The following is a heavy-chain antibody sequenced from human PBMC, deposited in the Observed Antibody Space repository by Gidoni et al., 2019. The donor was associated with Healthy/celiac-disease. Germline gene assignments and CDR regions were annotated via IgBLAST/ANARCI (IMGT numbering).Heavy chain of an antibody. V-gene: IGHV3-33*01. D-gene: IGHD3-3*01. CDR2: IWYDGSNK. CDR1: GFTSSSYG. Sequence: QVQLVESGGGVVQPGRSLSLSCAASGFTSSSYGMHWVRQAPGKGLEGVAVIWYDGSNKYYADSVKGRFTISRENSKNTLYLQMNSLRAEDTAVYYCARGRIAGVAGLVYFDYCGQGTLVTVSS. J-gene: IGHJ4*02. CDR3: ARGRIAGVAGLVYFDY.